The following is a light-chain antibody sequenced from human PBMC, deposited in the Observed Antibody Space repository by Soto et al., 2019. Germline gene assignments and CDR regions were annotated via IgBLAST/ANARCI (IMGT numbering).Light chain of an antibody. CDR3: QQSGSSLTWT. J-gene: IGKJ1*01. CDR2: GAS. Sequence: ESVLTQSPGTLSLSPGERATLSCRASQSVSSSYLAWYQQKPGQAPRLLIYGASSRATGIPDRFSGSGSGTDFTLTISRLEPQDFAVYYCQQSGSSLTWTFGQGTKVDIK. V-gene: IGKV3-20*01. CDR1: QSVSSSY.